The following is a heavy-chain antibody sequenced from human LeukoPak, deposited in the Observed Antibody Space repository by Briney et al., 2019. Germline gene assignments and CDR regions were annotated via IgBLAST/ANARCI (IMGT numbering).Heavy chain of an antibody. CDR3: ARDRAWNYFDY. CDR2: IKQDGSEK. J-gene: IGHJ4*02. D-gene: IGHD3-3*01. V-gene: IGHV3-7*01. CDR1: GFTFSSYW. Sequence: GGSLRLSCAASGFTFSSYWMSWVRQAPGKGLEWVANIKQDGSEKYYVDSVKGRFTITRDNAKNSLYLQMDSLRAEDTAVYYCARDRAWNYFDYWGQGTLVTVSS.